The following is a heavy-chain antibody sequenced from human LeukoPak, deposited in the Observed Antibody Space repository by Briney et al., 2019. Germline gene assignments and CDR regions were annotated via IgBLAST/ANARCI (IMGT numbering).Heavy chain of an antibody. CDR1: GFTYSTYA. D-gene: IGHD3-10*01. J-gene: IGHJ5*02. CDR3: ARGNLLGFGELARADWFDP. Sequence: SGGSLRLSCAVSGFTYSTYAMHWVRQAPGKGLEWVAVISYDGSNKDIADSVKGRFTISRDNSKNTLYLQMNSLRAEDTAVYYCARGNLLGFGELARADWFDPWGVGTLVTVSS. V-gene: IGHV3-30-3*01. CDR2: ISYDGSNK.